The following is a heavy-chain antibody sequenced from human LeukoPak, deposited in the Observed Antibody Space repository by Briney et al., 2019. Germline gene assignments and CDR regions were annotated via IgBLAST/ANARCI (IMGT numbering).Heavy chain of an antibody. CDR2: INHSGST. CDR3: ARLAVYDFWSGYDYYGMDV. J-gene: IGHJ6*02. Sequence: PSETLSLTCAVYGGSFSGYYWSWIRQPPGKGLEWIGEINHSGSTNYNPSLKSRVTISVDTSKNQFSLKLSSVTAADTAVYYCARLAVYDFWSGYDYYGMDVWGQGTTVTVSS. CDR1: GGSFSGYY. D-gene: IGHD3-3*01. V-gene: IGHV4-34*01.